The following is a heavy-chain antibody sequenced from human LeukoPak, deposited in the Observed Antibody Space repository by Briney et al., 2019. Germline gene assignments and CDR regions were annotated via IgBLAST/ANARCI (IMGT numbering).Heavy chain of an antibody. CDR2: ISGSGGST. D-gene: IGHD2-2*01. J-gene: IGHJ4*02. Sequence: PGGSLRLSCAASGFTFSSYAMSWVRLAPGKGLEWVSAISGSGGSTYYADSVKGRFTISRDNSKNTLYLQMNSLRAEDTAVYYCAKDKVYCSSTSCLIFDYWGQGTLVTVSS. CDR3: AKDKVYCSSTSCLIFDY. CDR1: GFTFSSYA. V-gene: IGHV3-23*01.